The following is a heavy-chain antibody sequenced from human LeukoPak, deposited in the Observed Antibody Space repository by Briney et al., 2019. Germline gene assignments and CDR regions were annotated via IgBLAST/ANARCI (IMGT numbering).Heavy chain of an antibody. CDR2: IYYSGST. D-gene: IGHD6-13*01. Sequence: SETLSLTCAVSGGSISSSNWWSWVRQPPGKGLEWIGEIYYSGSTNYNPSLKSRVTISVDKSKNQFSLKLRYVTAADTAAYYCAKYSSSWNIDYWGQGTLVTVSS. CDR3: AKYSSSWNIDY. J-gene: IGHJ4*02. V-gene: IGHV4-4*02. CDR1: GGSISSSNW.